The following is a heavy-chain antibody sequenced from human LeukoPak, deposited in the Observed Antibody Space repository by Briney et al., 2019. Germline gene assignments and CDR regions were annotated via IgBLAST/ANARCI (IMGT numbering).Heavy chain of an antibody. CDR3: ARGSGSDGYKTGYFDY. CDR2: IYPGNSDT. CDR1: GYSFTSYW. Sequence: GESLKISCQGSGYSFTSYWIVWVRQMPGKGLEWMGIIYPGNSDTRYSPSFQGQVTISADKSISTAYLQWSSLKASDTAMYYCARGSGSDGYKTGYFDYWGQGTLVTVSS. J-gene: IGHJ4*02. D-gene: IGHD5-24*01. V-gene: IGHV5-51*01.